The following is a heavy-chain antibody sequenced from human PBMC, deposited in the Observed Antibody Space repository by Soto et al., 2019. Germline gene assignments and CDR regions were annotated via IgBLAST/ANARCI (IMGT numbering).Heavy chain of an antibody. CDR3: AKEYRGHIDY. CDR1: GFTFSSYG. V-gene: IGHV3-30*18. J-gene: IGHJ4*02. CDR2: ISYDGSNK. D-gene: IGHD5-12*01. Sequence: GPLRLSCAASGFTFSSYGMHWVRQAPGKGLEWVAVISYDGSNKYCADSVKGRFTISRDNSKNTLYLQMNSLRAEDTAVYYCAKEYRGHIDYWGQGTLVTVSS.